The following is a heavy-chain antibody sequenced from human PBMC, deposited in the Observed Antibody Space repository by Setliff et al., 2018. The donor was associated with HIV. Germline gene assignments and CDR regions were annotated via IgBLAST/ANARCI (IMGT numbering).Heavy chain of an antibody. D-gene: IGHD6-13*01. CDR1: GGSVSGYY. CDR3: ARGARLLAGYSDRWDYYYMGV. V-gene: IGHV4-34*01. CDR2: INHSGST. Sequence: SETLSLTCAVYGGSVSGYYWSWIRQPPGKGLEWIGEINHSGSTNYNPSLKSRVTISVDTSKNQFSLKLSSVTAADTAVYYCARGARLLAGYSDRWDYYYMGVWGKGTTVTVSS. J-gene: IGHJ6*03.